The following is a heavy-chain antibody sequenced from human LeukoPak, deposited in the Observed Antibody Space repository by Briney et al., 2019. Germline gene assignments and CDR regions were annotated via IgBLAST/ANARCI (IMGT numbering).Heavy chain of an antibody. V-gene: IGHV3-74*01. Sequence: GGSLRLSCVGSGFSLSDYWMHWVRQTPGKGLMWVSRITSDGSTTWYADSVKGRFTVSRDNAKNTLYLQMSGLRVEDTAGYHCASDSPYYGMDVWGQGTTVTVSS. CDR2: ITSDGSTT. CDR3: ASDSPYYGMDV. J-gene: IGHJ6*02. CDR1: GFSLSDYW.